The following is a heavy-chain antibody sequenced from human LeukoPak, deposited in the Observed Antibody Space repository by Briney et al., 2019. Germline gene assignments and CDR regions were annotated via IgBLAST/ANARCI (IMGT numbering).Heavy chain of an antibody. CDR2: ISYDGSNK. CDR3: ARGTATIQSAFDI. J-gene: IGHJ3*02. CDR1: GFTFSSYA. Sequence: PGGSLRLSCAASGFTFSSYAMHWVRQAPGKGLEGVAVISYDGSNKYYADSVKGRFTISRDNSKNTLYLQMNSLRAEDTAGYYCARGTATIQSAFDIWGQGTMVTVSS. V-gene: IGHV3-30*04. D-gene: IGHD5-18*01.